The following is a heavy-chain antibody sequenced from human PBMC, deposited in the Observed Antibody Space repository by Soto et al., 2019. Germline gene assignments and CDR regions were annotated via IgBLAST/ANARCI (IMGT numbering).Heavy chain of an antibody. D-gene: IGHD3-22*01. CDR1: GFTFSDYY. CDR3: AKMSSENYYDPLFS. CDR2: ISSTGNTI. Sequence: QVQLVESGAGLVQTSGSLTIACVASGFTFSDYYMSWVRQAPGKGLQLVSYISSTGNTIYYADSVKDRFTISRDNAKNSVYLQLNNLRAEDTALYFCAKMSSENYYDPLFSRGQGTLVTVSS. J-gene: IGHJ4*02. V-gene: IGHV3-11*01.